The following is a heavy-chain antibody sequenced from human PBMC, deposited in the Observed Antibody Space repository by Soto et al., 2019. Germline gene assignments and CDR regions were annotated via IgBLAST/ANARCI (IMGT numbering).Heavy chain of an antibody. CDR2: IIPIFGTT. V-gene: IGHV1-69*06. CDR1: GGTFSSYA. J-gene: IGHJ4*02. D-gene: IGHD4-17*01. CDR3: ARATTGGARPDY. Sequence: QVQLVQSGAEVKKPGSSVKVSCKASGGTFSSYAVSWVRQAPGQGLEWMGGIIPIFGTTNYAQKFQGRVTISADKSTSTASMELSSLRSEDTAVYYCARATTGGARPDYWGQGTLVTVSS.